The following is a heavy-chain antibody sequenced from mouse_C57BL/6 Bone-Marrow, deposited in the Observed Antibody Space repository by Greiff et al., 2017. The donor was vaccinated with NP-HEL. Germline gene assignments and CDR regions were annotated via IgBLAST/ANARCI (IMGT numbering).Heavy chain of an antibody. CDR1: GFTFSSYA. V-gene: IGHV5-9-1*02. Sequence: EVLLVESGEGLVKPGGSLKLSCAASGFTFSSYAMSWVRQTPEQRLEWVAYISSGGDYIYYADTVQGRFTISRDNARNTLYLQMSSLKSEDTAMYYCTRGYLRYYSYYFDYWGQGTTLTVSS. CDR2: ISSGGDYI. D-gene: IGHD1-1*01. CDR3: TRGYLRYYSYYFDY. J-gene: IGHJ2*01.